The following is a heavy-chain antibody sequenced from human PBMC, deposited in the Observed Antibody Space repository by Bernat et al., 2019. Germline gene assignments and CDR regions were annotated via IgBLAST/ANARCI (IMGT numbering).Heavy chain of an antibody. CDR2: ISDDGSNK. V-gene: IGHV3-30-3*01. D-gene: IGHD3-10*01. CDR1: GFTFSRYA. J-gene: IGHJ3*01. Sequence: QVQLVESGGGVVQPGRSLRLSCAASGFTFSRYAMHWVHQAPGKGLEWVAGISDDGSNKYYADSVKGRFTISRDNAKNTLYLQMNSLRAEDTAVYYCTRDCLDGVITNGFDLWGQGTMVTVSS. CDR3: TRDCLDGVITNGFDL.